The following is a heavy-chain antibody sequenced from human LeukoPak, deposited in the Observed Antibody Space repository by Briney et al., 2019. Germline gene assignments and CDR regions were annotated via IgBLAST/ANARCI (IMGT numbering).Heavy chain of an antibody. CDR2: IYRGNTDI. V-gene: IGHV5-51*01. J-gene: IGHJ6*02. CDR1: GCIFTSYW. Sequence: GEPLQISSKGSGCIFTSYWIGWVRRMPGKGGEGMGMIYRGNTDIRYSPSFQGQVTISADKSISTAYLQWSSLKASDSAIYYCARRSYCGGDCTRSVHFYYAMDVWGQGTTVTVSS. D-gene: IGHD2-21*02. CDR3: ARRSYCGGDCTRSVHFYYAMDV.